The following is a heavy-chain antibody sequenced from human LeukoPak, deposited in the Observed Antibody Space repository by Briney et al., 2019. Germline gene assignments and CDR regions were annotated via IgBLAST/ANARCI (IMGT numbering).Heavy chain of an antibody. CDR3: ARLTKGEQWLAYYFDY. CDR1: GGSISGFV. Sequence: PSETLSLTCTVSGGSISGFVWSWIRQPPGEGLDYIGFIYDTGTSTNYNPLLKSRVTLSVDTSKNQFSLNLKSVTAADTAVYYCARLTKGEQWLAYYFDYWGQGALVTVSS. V-gene: IGHV4-59*08. J-gene: IGHJ4*02. D-gene: IGHD6-19*01. CDR2: IYDTGTST.